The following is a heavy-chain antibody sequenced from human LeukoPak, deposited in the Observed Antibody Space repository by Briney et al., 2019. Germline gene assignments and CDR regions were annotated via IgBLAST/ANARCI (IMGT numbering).Heavy chain of an antibody. J-gene: IGHJ6*03. CDR2: ISSSSSTI. CDR3: ARDPLYASGTNYYYYYMDV. D-gene: IGHD3-10*01. V-gene: IGHV3-48*04. CDR1: GFTFSSYS. Sequence: GGSLRLSCAASGFTFSSYSMNWVRQAPGKGLEWVSYISSSSSTIYYADSVKGRFTISRDNAKNSVYLQMTILRAEDTAVYYCARDPLYASGTNYYYYYMDVWGKGTTVTISS.